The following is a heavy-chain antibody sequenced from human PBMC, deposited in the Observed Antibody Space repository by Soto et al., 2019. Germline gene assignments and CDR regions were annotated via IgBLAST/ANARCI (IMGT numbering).Heavy chain of an antibody. V-gene: IGHV3-73*01. Sequence: GGSLRLSCAASGFTFSGSAMHWVRQASGKGLEWVGRIRSKANSYATAYAASVKGRFTISRDDSKNTAYLQMNSLKTEDTAVYYYCGDFASYYYYRMDVWGQGTTVTVSS. J-gene: IGHJ6*02. CDR1: GFTFSGSA. D-gene: IGHD2-21*01. CDR2: IRSKANSYAT. CDR3: CGDFASYYYYRMDV.